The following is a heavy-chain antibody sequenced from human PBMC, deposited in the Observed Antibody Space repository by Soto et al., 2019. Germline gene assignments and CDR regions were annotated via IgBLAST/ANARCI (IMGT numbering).Heavy chain of an antibody. CDR3: ARGVRGHYGFDV. J-gene: IGHJ3*01. CDR2: IKFDGSSA. D-gene: IGHD3-10*01. CDR1: GFTFSDYW. Sequence: EVQLVESGGGLVQPGGSLGLSCAASGFTFSDYWIHWVRQAPGKGLVWVSRIKFDGSSANYADSVKGRFTISRDNARDTVYLQMNSLRAEDTAVYYCARGVRGHYGFDVWGQGTMVTVSS. V-gene: IGHV3-74*01.